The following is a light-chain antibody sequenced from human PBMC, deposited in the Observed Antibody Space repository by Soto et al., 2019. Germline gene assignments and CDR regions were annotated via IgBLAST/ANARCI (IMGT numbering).Light chain of an antibody. CDR1: SSDIGAYNF. CDR3: TSWTTSTTMI. J-gene: IGLJ2*01. Sequence: QSALTQPASVSGSPGQSITISCTGTSSDIGAYNFVSWYQPHPGKAPKLMLYDVNIRPSGVSNRFSGSKSGNTASLTISGRQAEDEADYYCTSWTTSTTMIFGGGTKLTVL. CDR2: DVN. V-gene: IGLV2-14*03.